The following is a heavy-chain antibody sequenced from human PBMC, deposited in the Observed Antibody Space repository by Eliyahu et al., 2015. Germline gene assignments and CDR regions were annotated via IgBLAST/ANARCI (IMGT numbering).Heavy chain of an antibody. D-gene: IGHD4-11*01. CDR2: IKEDGGER. Sequence: QLVESGGGLVQPGGSLRLSCAASXFPFXXFXXXGVRQAPGKGLEGVANIKEDGGERYYADSMKGRFTISRDNAKNSLYLQMNSLRAEDTAVYYCARVLMGRWNDYNYYHYGMDVWGQGTTVTVSS. CDR3: ARVLMGRWNDYNYYHYGMDV. CDR1: XFPFXXFX. V-gene: IGHV3-7*05. J-gene: IGHJ6*02.